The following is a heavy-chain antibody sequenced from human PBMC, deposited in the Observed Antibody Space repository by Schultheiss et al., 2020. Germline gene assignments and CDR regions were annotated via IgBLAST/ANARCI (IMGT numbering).Heavy chain of an antibody. V-gene: IGHV3-48*01. Sequence: WGSLRLSCAASGFTFSSYSMNWVRQAPGKGLEWVSYISSSSSTMYYADSVKGRFTISRDNSKNTLYLQMNSLRAEDTAVYYCAKDKNGYSSGWYEFDPWGKGTLVTVAS. CDR2: ISSSSSTM. J-gene: IGHJ5*02. D-gene: IGHD6-19*01. CDR3: AKDKNGYSSGWYEFDP. CDR1: GFTFSSYS.